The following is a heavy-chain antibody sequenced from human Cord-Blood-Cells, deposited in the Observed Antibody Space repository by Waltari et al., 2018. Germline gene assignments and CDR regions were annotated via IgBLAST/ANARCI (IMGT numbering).Heavy chain of an antibody. CDR2: CYSGGST. J-gene: IGHJ3*02. V-gene: IGHV3-53*01. CDR1: GFTVSSNY. Sequence: EVQLVESGRGLIQPGGSLRLSCAASGFTVSSNYMSWVRQAPGKGLEWDSVCYSGGSTYYADSVKGRFTISRDNSKNTLYLQMNSLRAEDTAVYYCARYIAARAFDIWGQGTMVTVSS. D-gene: IGHD6-6*01. CDR3: ARYIAARAFDI.